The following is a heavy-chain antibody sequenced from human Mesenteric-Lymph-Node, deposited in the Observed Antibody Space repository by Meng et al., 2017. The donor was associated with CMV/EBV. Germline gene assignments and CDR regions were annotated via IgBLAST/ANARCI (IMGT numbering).Heavy chain of an antibody. Sequence: GGSLRLSCAASGFTLDDDVIHWVRQGPGKGLEWVSYISSSGSTIYYADSVKGRFTISRDNAKNSLYLQMNSLRAEDTAVYYCARDLDTAMVHYYFDYWGQGTLVTVSS. D-gene: IGHD5-18*01. CDR2: ISSSGSTI. V-gene: IGHV3-48*03. CDR3: ARDLDTAMVHYYFDY. CDR1: GFTLDDDV. J-gene: IGHJ4*02.